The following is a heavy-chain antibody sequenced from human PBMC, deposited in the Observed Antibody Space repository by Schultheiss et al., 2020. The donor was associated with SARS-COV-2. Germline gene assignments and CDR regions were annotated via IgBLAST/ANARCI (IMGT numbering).Heavy chain of an antibody. V-gene: IGHV1-18*04. CDR2: ISAYNGNT. D-gene: IGHD6-6*01. J-gene: IGHJ4*02. Sequence: ASVKVSCKASGYTFTSYGISWVRQAPGQGLEWMGWISAYNGNTNYAQKLQGRVTMTTDTSTSTAYMELRSLRSDDTAVYYCAVAGSYSSWGEYYFDYWGQGTLVTVSS. CDR3: AVAGSYSSWGEYYFDY. CDR1: GYTFTSYG.